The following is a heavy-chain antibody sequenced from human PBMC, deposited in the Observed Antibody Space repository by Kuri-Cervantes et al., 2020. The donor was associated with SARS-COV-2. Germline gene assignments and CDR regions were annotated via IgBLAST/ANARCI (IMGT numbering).Heavy chain of an antibody. CDR3: ARTWGGAAWFDY. V-gene: IGHV3-21*01. D-gene: IGHD1-26*01. J-gene: IGHJ4*02. Sequence: GESLKISCGASGFTFSNYAMNWVRQAPGKGLEWVSSISSSSSYIYDADSVKGRFTISRDNAKNSVYLQMNSLRAEDTAVYYCARTWGGAAWFDYWGQGTLVTVSS. CDR2: ISSSSSYI. CDR1: GFTFSNYA.